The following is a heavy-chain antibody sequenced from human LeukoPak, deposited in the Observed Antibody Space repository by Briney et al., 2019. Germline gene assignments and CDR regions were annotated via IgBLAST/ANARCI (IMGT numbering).Heavy chain of an antibody. J-gene: IGHJ4*02. CDR2: MSCDGRDK. V-gene: IGHV3-30*18. CDR3: AKDRDYGASGYYFDY. Sequence: GRSLRLSCAASGFTFSSYGMHWVRQAPGKGLEWVAVMSCDGRDKYSADSVKGRFTISRDNSKNTLYLQMNSLRPEDTAVYYCAKDRDYGASGYYFDYWGQGTLVTVSS. D-gene: IGHD4-17*01. CDR1: GFTFSSYG.